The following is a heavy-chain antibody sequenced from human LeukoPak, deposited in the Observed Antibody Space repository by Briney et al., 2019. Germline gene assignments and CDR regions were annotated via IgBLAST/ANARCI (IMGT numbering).Heavy chain of an antibody. CDR3: ARDPTSISSDDF. CDR2: INHSGST. D-gene: IGHD2-2*01. CDR1: GGSFSGYY. V-gene: IGHV4-34*01. J-gene: IGHJ4*02. Sequence: PSETLSLTCAVYGGSFSGYYWSWIRQPPGKGLEWIGEINHSGSTNYNPSLKSRVTISVDTSKNHFSLRLSSVTAADTAVYYCARDPTSISSDDFWGQGTLVTVSS.